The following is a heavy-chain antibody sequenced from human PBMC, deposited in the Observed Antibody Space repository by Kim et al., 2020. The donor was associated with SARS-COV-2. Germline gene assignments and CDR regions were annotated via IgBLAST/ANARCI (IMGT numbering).Heavy chain of an antibody. CDR3: ARGRGNYGSGSYTPARGPFYYYYGRDV. D-gene: IGHD3-10*01. J-gene: IGHJ6*02. Sequence: SETLSLTCAVYGGSFSGYYWSWIRQPPGKGLEWIGEINHSGSTNYNPSLKSRVTISVDTSKNQFSLKLSSVTAADTAVYYCARGRGNYGSGSYTPARGPFYYYYGRDVWGQGTTVTVSS. CDR2: INHSGST. V-gene: IGHV4-34*01. CDR1: GGSFSGYY.